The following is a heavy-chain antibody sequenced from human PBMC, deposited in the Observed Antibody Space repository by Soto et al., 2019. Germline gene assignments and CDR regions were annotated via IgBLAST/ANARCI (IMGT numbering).Heavy chain of an antibody. CDR1: GFSFSNYA. D-gene: IGHD2-21*02. CDR3: AREPPYCGAACRSLSDY. Sequence: EVQLLESGGGLVQPGGSLRLSCAASGFSFSNYAMSWVRQAPGKGLEWVSVIGGSGGPTYYADSVTGRFTISRDNSKNPLYLQMDSLRAEDTAVYYCAREPPYCGAACRSLSDYWGQGTLVTVSS. J-gene: IGHJ4*02. V-gene: IGHV3-23*01. CDR2: IGGSGGPT.